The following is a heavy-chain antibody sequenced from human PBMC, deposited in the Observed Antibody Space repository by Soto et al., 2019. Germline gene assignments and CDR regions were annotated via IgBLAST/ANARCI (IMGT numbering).Heavy chain of an antibody. CDR2: RWYDGSKK. V-gene: IGHV3-33*01. D-gene: IGHD3-16*01. CDR1: GFTFRNSV. J-gene: IGHJ6*01. CDR3: ARDLGDRKRTSYYYGLDV. Sequence: GGSRRLSCAASGFTFRNSVMHCVRQAPGKGLEWVAVRWYDGSKKYYADSVKGRFTIPRQSSKNTLYLQVNSLRAQDTAVYSCARDLGDRKRTSYYYGLDVWGQGTTVTVSS.